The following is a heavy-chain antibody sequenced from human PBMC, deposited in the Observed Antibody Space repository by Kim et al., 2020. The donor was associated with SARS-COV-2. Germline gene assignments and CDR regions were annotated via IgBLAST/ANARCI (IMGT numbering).Heavy chain of an antibody. CDR3: ARDRSSSWYHQAGDY. CDR2: ISAYNGNT. D-gene: IGHD6-13*01. CDR1: GYTFTSYG. V-gene: IGHV1-18*01. Sequence: ASVKVSCKASGYTFTSYGISWVRQAPGQGLEWMGWISAYNGNTNYAQKLQGRVTMTTDTSTSTAYMELRSLRSDDTAVYYCARDRSSSWYHQAGDYWGQGTLVTVSS. J-gene: IGHJ4*02.